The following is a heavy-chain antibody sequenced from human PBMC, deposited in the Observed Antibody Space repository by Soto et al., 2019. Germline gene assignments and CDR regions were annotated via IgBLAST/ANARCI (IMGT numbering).Heavy chain of an antibody. CDR1: GFTFSNAW. CDR2: IKSKTDGGTT. D-gene: IGHD2-15*01. CDR3: TTIPMGYCSSSSCYSYFDY. Sequence: PGGSLRLSCAASGFTFSNAWMIWVRQAPGKGLEWVGRIKSKTDGGTTDYAAPVTGRFTISRDDSENTLYLQMNSLKTEDTAVYYCTTIPMGYCSSSSCYSYFDYWAQGT. V-gene: IGHV3-15*01. J-gene: IGHJ4*02.